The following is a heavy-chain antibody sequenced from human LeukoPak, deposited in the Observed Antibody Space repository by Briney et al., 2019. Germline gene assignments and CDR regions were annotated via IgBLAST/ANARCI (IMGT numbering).Heavy chain of an antibody. J-gene: IGHJ3*02. Sequence: SETLSLTCTVSGGSISSYYWSWIRQPPGKGLEWIGYIQKRGSTNYNPSLKSRVTISVDMSKNQFSLKLRSVTAADTAVYYCERDRPGIAVAGDAFDIWGRGTMVIVSS. V-gene: IGHV4-59*01. CDR2: IQKRGST. CDR1: GGSISSYY. CDR3: ERDRPGIAVAGDAFDI. D-gene: IGHD6-19*01.